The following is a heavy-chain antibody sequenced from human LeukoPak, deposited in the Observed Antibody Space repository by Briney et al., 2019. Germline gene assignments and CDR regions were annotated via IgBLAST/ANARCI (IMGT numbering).Heavy chain of an antibody. CDR2: INTNTGNP. V-gene: IGHV7-4-1*02. CDR1: GYTFTSYA. J-gene: IGHJ6*02. CDR3: AGVDFWSGLASLGYYGMDV. Sequence: ASVKVSCKASGYTFTSYAMNWVRQAPGQGLEWMGWINTNTGNPTYAQGFTGRFVFSLDTSVSTAYLQISSLKAEDTAVYYCAGVDFWSGLASLGYYGMDVWGQGTTVTVSS. D-gene: IGHD3-3*01.